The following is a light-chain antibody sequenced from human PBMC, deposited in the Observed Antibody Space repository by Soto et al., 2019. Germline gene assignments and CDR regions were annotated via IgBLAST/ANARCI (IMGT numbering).Light chain of an antibody. Sequence: EIVLTQSPGTLSLSPGERATLSCRASQSVTSNYLAWYQQKPGLAPRLLIYRASTRAAGVPDRFSGSGSGTDFTITITRLEPEDFAVYYCQQYGRSPLMYTFGQGTKLGVK. V-gene: IGKV3-20*01. J-gene: IGKJ2*01. CDR1: QSVTSNY. CDR2: RAS. CDR3: QQYGRSPLMYT.